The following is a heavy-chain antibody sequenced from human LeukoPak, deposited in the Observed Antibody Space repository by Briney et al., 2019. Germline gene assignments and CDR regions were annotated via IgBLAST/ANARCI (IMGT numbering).Heavy chain of an antibody. V-gene: IGHV3-30*02. CDR2: IRYDGSNK. J-gene: IGHJ3*02. CDR1: GFTFSGYG. D-gene: IGHD4-23*01. CDR3: ARGLVSAYGGNIDVFDI. Sequence: GSLRLSCAASGFTFSGYGMHWVRQAPGKGLEWVAFIRYDGSNKYYADSVKGRFTISRDNSKSTLYLQMNSLRAEDTAVYYCARGLVSAYGGNIDVFDIWGQGTMVTVS.